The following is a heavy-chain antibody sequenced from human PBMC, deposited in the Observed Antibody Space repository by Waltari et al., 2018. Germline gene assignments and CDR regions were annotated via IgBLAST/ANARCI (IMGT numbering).Heavy chain of an antibody. J-gene: IGHJ4*02. D-gene: IGHD1-26*01. V-gene: IGHV1-2*02. CDR1: GYRFTYYH. CDR3: ARDPGPIVGAPDY. Sequence: QVQLVQSGTEVKKPGASVKVSCQASGYRFTYYHLHWFRQTPGQGLEWLGWINPKNGDTGYAQNFLGRVTMTRDTSINTVYMDLSGLRSDDTAVFYCARDPGPIVGAPDYWGQGTLVTVSS. CDR2: INPKNGDT.